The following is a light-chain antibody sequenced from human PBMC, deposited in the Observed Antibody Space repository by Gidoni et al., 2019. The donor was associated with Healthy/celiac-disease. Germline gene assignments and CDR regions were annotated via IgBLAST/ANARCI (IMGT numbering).Light chain of an antibody. J-gene: IGKJ5*01. CDR3: QQYYSTPLT. Sequence: DIVMTPSPDSLAVSLGERATIHCKSSQSVLYSSNNKNYLAWYQQKPGQPPKLLIYWASTRESGVPDRFSGSGSGTDFTLTISSLQAEDVAVYYCQQYYSTPLTFGQGTRLEIK. CDR2: WAS. CDR1: QSVLYSSNNKNY. V-gene: IGKV4-1*01.